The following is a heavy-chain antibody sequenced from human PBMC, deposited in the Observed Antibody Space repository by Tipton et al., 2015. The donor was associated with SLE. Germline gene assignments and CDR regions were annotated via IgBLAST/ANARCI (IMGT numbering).Heavy chain of an antibody. J-gene: IGHJ3*02. Sequence: TLSLTCTVSGGSISSGDYYWSWIRQPPGKGLEWIGYIYYSGSTYYNPSLKSRVTISVDTSKNQFSLKLSSVTAADTAVYYCARGGSARSHGAFDIWGQGTMVTVSS. D-gene: IGHD6-6*01. V-gene: IGHV4-30-4*01. CDR3: ARGGSARSHGAFDI. CDR2: IYYSGST. CDR1: GGSISSGDYY.